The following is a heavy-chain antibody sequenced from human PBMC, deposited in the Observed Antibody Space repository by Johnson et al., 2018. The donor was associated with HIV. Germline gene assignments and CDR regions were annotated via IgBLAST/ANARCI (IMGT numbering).Heavy chain of an antibody. CDR2: ISSSGNTV. V-gene: IGHV3-11*04. J-gene: IGHJ3*01. CDR3: ARVGVVGVPNAFDV. Sequence: VQLVESGGGLVQPGGSLRLSCAASGFTFSDYYMSWIRQGTGKGLEWVSYISSSGNTVFYAGSVKGRFTISRDNAKNSLYLQMNSLRAEDTAVYYCARVGVVGVPNAFDVSGQGTLVTVSS. CDR1: GFTFSDYY. D-gene: IGHD2-15*01.